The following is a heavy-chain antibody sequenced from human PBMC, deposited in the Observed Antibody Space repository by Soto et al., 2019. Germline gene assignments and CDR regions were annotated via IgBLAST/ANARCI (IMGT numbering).Heavy chain of an antibody. D-gene: IGHD3-3*01. V-gene: IGHV3-9*01. Sequence: DVQLVESGGTLVQPGRSLRLSCAASGFSFDDHAMHWARQTPEKGLEWVAGISWNSGNADYAYSVKGRFTISRDNVKNSLFLDMNGLRAEDTALYYCVRAQLGDLWSGGDSDSWGQGTLVAVSS. CDR1: GFSFDDHA. J-gene: IGHJ4*02. CDR2: ISWNSGNA. CDR3: VRAQLGDLWSGGDSDS.